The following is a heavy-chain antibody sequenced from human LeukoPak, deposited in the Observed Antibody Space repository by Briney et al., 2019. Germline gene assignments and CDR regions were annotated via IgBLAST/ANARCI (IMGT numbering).Heavy chain of an antibody. CDR1: GYTFTGYY. V-gene: IGHV1-2*02. J-gene: IGHJ4*02. Sequence: ASVKVSCKASGYTFTGYYMHWVRQAPGQGLEWMGWINLNSGGTNYAQKFQGRVTMTRDTSISTAYMELSRLRSDDTAVYYCTRERELLSYWGQGTLVTVSS. CDR2: INLNSGGT. D-gene: IGHD1-26*01. CDR3: TRERELLSY.